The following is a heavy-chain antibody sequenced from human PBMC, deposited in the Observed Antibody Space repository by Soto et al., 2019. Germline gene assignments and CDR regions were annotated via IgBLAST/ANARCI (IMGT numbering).Heavy chain of an antibody. CDR2: ISSSSRYI. Sequence: EVQLVESGGGLVKPGGSLRLSCAASGFTFSSYSMNWVRQAPGKGLEWVSSISSSSRYIYYADSVKGRFTISRDNAKNSLHLQMNSLRAEDTAGYYCASDPDTDYDFLSGSPHYMDVWAKGTTVTDSS. CDR3: ASDPDTDYDFLSGSPHYMDV. V-gene: IGHV3-21*01. CDR1: GFTFSSYS. D-gene: IGHD3-3*01. J-gene: IGHJ6*03.